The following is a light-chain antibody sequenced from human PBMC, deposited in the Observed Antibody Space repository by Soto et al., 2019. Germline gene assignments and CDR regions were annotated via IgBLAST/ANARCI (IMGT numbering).Light chain of an antibody. CDR3: QVWVGSSDHVV. CDR2: HDS. J-gene: IGLJ2*01. Sequence: SYELTQPPSVSVAPGQTARITCGGNKIGSKSVHWYQQKPGQAPVLVVYHDSDRPSGIPERFSGSNSGNTATLTISRVEAGDEADYYCQVWVGSSDHVVFGGGTKLTVL. CDR1: KIGSKS. V-gene: IGLV3-21*02.